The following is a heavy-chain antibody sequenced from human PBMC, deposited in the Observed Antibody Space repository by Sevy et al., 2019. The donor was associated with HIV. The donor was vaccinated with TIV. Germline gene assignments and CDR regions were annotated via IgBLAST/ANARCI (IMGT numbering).Heavy chain of an antibody. D-gene: IGHD3-22*01. J-gene: IGHJ6*02. CDR3: ASTRYYYDSSGYYYYYYGMDV. CDR2: IYYSGST. CDR1: GGSISSSNYY. Sequence: SETLSLTCTVSGGSISSSNYYWGWIRQPPGKGLEWIGSIYYSGSTYYNPSLKSRVTISVDTSKNQFSLKLSSVTAADTAVYYCASTRYYYDSSGYYYYYYGMDVWGQGTTVTVSS. V-gene: IGHV4-39*01.